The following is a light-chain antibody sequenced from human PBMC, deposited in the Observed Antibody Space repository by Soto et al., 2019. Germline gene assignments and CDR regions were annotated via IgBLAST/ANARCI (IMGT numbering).Light chain of an antibody. CDR2: SAS. V-gene: IGKV1-17*01. Sequence: IQMTQSPSSLSASVGDRVTITCRATQDIRTDLGWYQQKPGKAPKLLIYSASSLQSGVPSRFSGSGSGTEFTPTISSLQPDDFATYYCQHYNSYSEAFGQGTTGDI. CDR3: QHYNSYSEA. J-gene: IGKJ1*01. CDR1: QDIRTD.